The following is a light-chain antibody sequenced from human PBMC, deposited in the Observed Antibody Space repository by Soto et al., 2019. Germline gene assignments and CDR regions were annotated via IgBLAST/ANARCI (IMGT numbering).Light chain of an antibody. V-gene: IGKV3-15*01. CDR3: QQYNNWPPWT. J-gene: IGKJ1*01. CDR2: GAS. CDR1: QSVSSN. Sequence: EIVMTQSPATLSVSPGERASLSCRVSQSVSSNLAWYQQKAGQAPRLLIYGASTRATGIPARFSGSGSGTEFTLTISSLQSEDFAVYYCQQYNNWPPWTFGQGTKVEIK.